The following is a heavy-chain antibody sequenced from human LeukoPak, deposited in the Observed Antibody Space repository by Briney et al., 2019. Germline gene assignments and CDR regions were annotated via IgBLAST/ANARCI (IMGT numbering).Heavy chain of an antibody. CDR1: GGSISSYY. D-gene: IGHD4-23*01. J-gene: IGHJ3*02. CDR2: IYYSGST. Sequence: ASETLSLTCTVSGGSISSYYWSWIRQPPGKGLEWIGYIYYSGSTNYNPSLKSRVTISVDTSKNQFSLKLSSVTAADTAVYYCATYGGNSDAFDIWGQGTMVTVSS. V-gene: IGHV4-59*01. CDR3: ATYGGNSDAFDI.